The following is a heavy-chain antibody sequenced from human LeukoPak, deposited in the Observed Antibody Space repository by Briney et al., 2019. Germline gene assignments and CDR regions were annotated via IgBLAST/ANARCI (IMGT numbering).Heavy chain of an antibody. CDR3: TRDAPNYGDAFDI. Sequence: GGSLRLSCAASGFTFSSYAMSWVRQAPGKGLEWVSTISGSGGSTYHADSVKGRFTISRDNSKNTLYLQMNSLRAEDTAVYYCTRDAPNYGDAFDIWGQGTMVTVSS. CDR2: ISGSGGST. D-gene: IGHD4/OR15-4a*01. V-gene: IGHV3-23*01. J-gene: IGHJ3*02. CDR1: GFTFSSYA.